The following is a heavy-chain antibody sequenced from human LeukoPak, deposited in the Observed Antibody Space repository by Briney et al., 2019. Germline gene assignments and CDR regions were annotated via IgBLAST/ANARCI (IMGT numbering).Heavy chain of an antibody. V-gene: IGHV1-69*01. CDR3: ARERYDFWSCNISPRDYYYYYMDV. J-gene: IGHJ6*03. D-gene: IGHD3-3*01. CDR2: IIPIFGTA. CDR1: GATFSSYA. Sequence: SVKVSCQPFGATFSSYAISWVRQPPGRGREWMGGIIPIFGTANYAKKFQGRVTITADESTSPAYMELSSLRSEDTAVYYCARERYDFWSCNISPRDYYYYYMDVWGKGTTVTVSS.